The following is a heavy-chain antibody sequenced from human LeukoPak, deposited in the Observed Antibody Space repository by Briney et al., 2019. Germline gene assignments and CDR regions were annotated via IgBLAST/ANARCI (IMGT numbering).Heavy chain of an antibody. J-gene: IGHJ4*02. D-gene: IGHD3-3*01. CDR1: GFTFSNSP. Sequence: GGSLRLSCTASGFTFSNSPMSWVRQALGKGPEWVSAISGSGTNTWYADSVKGRFTISRDNSKNTLYLQMNSLRVEDTAVYYCAKDGAYYDFWSGYSANFDYWGQGTLVTVSS. CDR3: AKDGAYYDFWSGYSANFDY. V-gene: IGHV3-23*01. CDR2: ISGSGTNT.